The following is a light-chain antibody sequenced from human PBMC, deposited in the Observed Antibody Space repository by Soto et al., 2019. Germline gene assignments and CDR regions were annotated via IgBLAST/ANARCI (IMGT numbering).Light chain of an antibody. CDR3: VSFAGGTYV. CDR2: DVN. CDR1: SSDVGAYIF. Sequence: QSVLAQPPCASGSPGQSVTISCTGTSSDVGAYIFVSWYQQHPGKAPKLMVYDVNRRPPGVPDRFFGSKSGNTASLTVSGLQAEDEADYYCVSFAGGTYVFGTGTKVTAL. J-gene: IGLJ1*01. V-gene: IGLV2-8*01.